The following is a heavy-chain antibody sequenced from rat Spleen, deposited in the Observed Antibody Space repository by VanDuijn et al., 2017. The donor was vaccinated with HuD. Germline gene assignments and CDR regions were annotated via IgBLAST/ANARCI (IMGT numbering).Heavy chain of an antibody. D-gene: IGHD1-12*02. CDR3: TGDHSYWGGYYPGGFAY. CDR2: MWNSGST. CDR1: GFSLISSN. Sequence: QVQVMESGPGLVQPSETLSLTCTVSGFSLISSNVHWVRQPPGKGLEWMGVMWNSGSTEYNSALKSRLRSSRDTSKSQVFLEMNSLHPEDTASYFCTGDHSYWGGYYPGGFAYWGQGTLVTVSS. J-gene: IGHJ3*01. V-gene: IGHV2-45*01.